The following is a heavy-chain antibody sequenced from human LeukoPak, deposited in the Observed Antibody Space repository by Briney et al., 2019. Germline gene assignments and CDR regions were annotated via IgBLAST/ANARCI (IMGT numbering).Heavy chain of an antibody. D-gene: IGHD2-2*01. V-gene: IGHV1-69*05. Sequence: SLKVSCKASGGTFSSYAISWVRQAPGQGLEWMGGIIPIFGTANYAQKFQGRVTITTDESTSTAYMELSSLRSEDTAVYYCAKRSRYCSSTSCSITPFDYWGQGTLVTVSS. J-gene: IGHJ4*02. CDR2: IIPIFGTA. CDR3: AKRSRYCSSTSCSITPFDY. CDR1: GGTFSSYA.